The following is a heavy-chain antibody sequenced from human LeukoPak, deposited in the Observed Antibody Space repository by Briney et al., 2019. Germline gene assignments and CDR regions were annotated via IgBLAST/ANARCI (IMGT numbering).Heavy chain of an antibody. V-gene: IGHV4-4*02. Sequence: SETLSLTCAVSGGSISGSNWWSWVRQSPGKGLEWIGEINHSGSTNYNPSLKSRVTISVDKSKNQFSLKLNSVTAADTAVYYCARDGPDYYDSSGYYWSYFDYWGQGTLVTVSS. J-gene: IGHJ4*02. CDR2: INHSGST. CDR1: GGSISGSNW. D-gene: IGHD3-22*01. CDR3: ARDGPDYYDSSGYYWSYFDY.